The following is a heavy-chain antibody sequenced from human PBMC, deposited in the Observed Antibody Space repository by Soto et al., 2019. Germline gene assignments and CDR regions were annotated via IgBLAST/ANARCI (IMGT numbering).Heavy chain of an antibody. D-gene: IGHD6-19*01. CDR1: GYSIRSSDW. CDR3: ARMAVTTFYYYAMDV. Sequence: SETLSLTCAVYGYSIRSSDWWGWIRQPPGKGLEWIGYITHGGSTNYNPSLKRRVTMSVDPSKNQFSLNLTSVTAVDTAVYYCARMAVTTFYYYAMDVWGQGTTVTVS. V-gene: IGHV4-28*01. CDR2: ITHGGST. J-gene: IGHJ6*02.